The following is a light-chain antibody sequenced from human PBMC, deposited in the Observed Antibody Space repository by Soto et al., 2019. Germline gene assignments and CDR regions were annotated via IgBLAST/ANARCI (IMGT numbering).Light chain of an antibody. V-gene: IGLV2-8*01. CDR2: DVS. CDR1: SSDVGGYNY. J-gene: IGLJ2*01. Sequence: QSALTQPPSASGSPGQSVTISCTGTSSDVGGYNYVSWYQQHPGKAPKLMIYDVSKRPSGVPDSFSGSKSGNTASLTVSGLQADDEADYYCSSYAGSNNFVIFGGGTQLTVL. CDR3: SSYAGSNNFVI.